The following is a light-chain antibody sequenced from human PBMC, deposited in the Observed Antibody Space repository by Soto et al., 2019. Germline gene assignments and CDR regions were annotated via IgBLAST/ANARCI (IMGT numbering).Light chain of an antibody. V-gene: IGKV3-11*01. CDR2: DAS. J-gene: IGKJ3*01. Sequence: EIVLTQSPGTLSLSPWERATLSCRASQSFSSYLAWWQQKPGEAPRLLLYDASTRGTGIPARFSGSGSGTEFSLTISSRGPEDFAVYYCRQRSNWPLFTFGPGTKVDIK. CDR1: QSFSSY. CDR3: RQRSNWPLFT.